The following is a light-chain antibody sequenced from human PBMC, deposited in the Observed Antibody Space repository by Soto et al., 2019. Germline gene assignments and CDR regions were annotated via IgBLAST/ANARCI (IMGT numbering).Light chain of an antibody. V-gene: IGLV2-14*01. CDR2: DVS. CDR3: SSYTSSSTLGV. CDR1: SSDVGGYNY. Sequence: QSVLTQPASVSGSPGQSITISWTGTSSDVGGYNYVSWYQQHPGKAPKLMIYDVSNRPSGVSNRFSGSKSGNTASLTISGLQAEDEADYYCSSYTSSSTLGVFGTGTKVTVL. J-gene: IGLJ1*01.